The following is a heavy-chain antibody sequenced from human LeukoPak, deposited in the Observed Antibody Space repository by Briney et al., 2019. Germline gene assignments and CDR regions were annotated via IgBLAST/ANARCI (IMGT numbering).Heavy chain of an antibody. D-gene: IGHD4-17*01. J-gene: IGHJ4*02. V-gene: IGHV3-66*01. CDR2: IYSGGTT. CDR1: GFTVTSNY. CDR3: ASKLTSGY. Sequence: GGSLRLSCVVSGFTVTSNYMSWVRQAPGKGLEWVSVIYSGGTTNYADSVKGRCTVYRDNSKNTLHLQMNTLRAEDTAVYYCASKLTSGYWGQGTLVTVSS.